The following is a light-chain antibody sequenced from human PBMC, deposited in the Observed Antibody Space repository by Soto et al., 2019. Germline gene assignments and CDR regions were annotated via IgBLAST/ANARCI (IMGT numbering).Light chain of an antibody. CDR2: RNN. CDR1: SSNIGSDY. J-gene: IGLJ1*01. Sequence: QSVLTQPPSASGTPGLRVTISCSGSSSNIGSDYVYWYQQFPGTAPKLLIYRNNQRPSGVPDRLSGSKSGTSASLAISGLRSEDEADYYCAAWDDSLSGYVFGNGTKVTVL. CDR3: AAWDDSLSGYV. V-gene: IGLV1-47*01.